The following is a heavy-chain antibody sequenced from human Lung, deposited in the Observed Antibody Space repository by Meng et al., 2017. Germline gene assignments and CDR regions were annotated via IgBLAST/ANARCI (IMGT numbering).Heavy chain of an antibody. CDR2: IIDSGST. J-gene: IGHJ4*02. Sequence: QVQLQQWGAGLLKPSETLSPTCAVYGGSFSGYYWSWIRQSPGKGLEWIGEIIDSGSTNYNPSLKSRVTISVDTSKNQFSLRVTSVTAADRAVYYCVRRTYSSGWYFDYWGQGTLVTVSS. V-gene: IGHV4-34*02. CDR3: VRRTYSSGWYFDY. CDR1: GGSFSGYY. D-gene: IGHD6-19*01.